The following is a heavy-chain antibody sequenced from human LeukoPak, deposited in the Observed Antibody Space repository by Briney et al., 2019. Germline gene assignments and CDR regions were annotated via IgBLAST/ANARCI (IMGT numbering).Heavy chain of an antibody. CDR3: ARVGATTSFDY. CDR2: IYYSGST. D-gene: IGHD1-26*01. CDR1: GGSISSSSYY. J-gene: IGHJ4*02. Sequence: SETLSLTCTVSGGSISSSSYYWSWIRQPPGKGLEWIGSIYYSGSTYYNPSLKSRVTISVDTSKNQFSLKLSSVTAADTAVYYCARVGATTSFDYWGQGTLVTVSS. V-gene: IGHV4-39*01.